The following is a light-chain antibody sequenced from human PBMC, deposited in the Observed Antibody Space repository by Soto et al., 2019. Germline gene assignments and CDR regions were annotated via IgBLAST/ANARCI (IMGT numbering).Light chain of an antibody. CDR3: SSYTGGNPSYV. Sequence: QSVLTQPPSASGSPGRSVTIPCTVTSSDVGGYDYVSWYQQHPGKAPKLMIYEVTIRPSGVSDRFSGSKSGNTASLTVSGLQAEDEADYYCSSYTGGNPSYVFGTGTKVTVL. CDR2: EVT. CDR1: SSDVGGYDY. V-gene: IGLV2-8*01. J-gene: IGLJ1*01.